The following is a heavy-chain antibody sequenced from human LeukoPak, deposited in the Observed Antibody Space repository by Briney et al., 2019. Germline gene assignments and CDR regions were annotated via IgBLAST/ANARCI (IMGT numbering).Heavy chain of an antibody. CDR1: GFIFDDYA. Sequence: GRSLRLSCAASGFIFDDYAMHWVRQAPGKGLEWVSGISWNSGKIDYADSVKGRFTISRDNAKNSLYLQMNSLRVEDMALYYCAKDRGYSSSFFEFWGQGTLVTVSS. CDR2: ISWNSGKI. J-gene: IGHJ4*02. D-gene: IGHD6-13*01. V-gene: IGHV3-9*03. CDR3: AKDRGYSSSFFEF.